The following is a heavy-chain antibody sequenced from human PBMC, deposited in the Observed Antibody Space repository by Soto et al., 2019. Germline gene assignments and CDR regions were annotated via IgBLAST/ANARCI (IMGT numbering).Heavy chain of an antibody. CDR1: GGSFSGYY. D-gene: IGHD2-21*01. V-gene: IGHV4-34*01. CDR3: ARCPYCWDHRTNWFDP. Sequence: SETLSLTCAVYGGSFSGYYWSWIRQPPGKGLEWIGEINHSGSTNYNPSLKSRVTISVDTSKNQFSLKLSSVTAADTAVYYCARCPYCWDHRTNWFDPRSQGTLVPVSS. J-gene: IGHJ5*01. CDR2: INHSGST.